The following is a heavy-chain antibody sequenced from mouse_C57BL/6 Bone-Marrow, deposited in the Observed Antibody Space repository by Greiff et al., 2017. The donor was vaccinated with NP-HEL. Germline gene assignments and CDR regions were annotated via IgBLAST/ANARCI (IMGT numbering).Heavy chain of an antibody. CDR1: GFTFSSYG. CDR2: ISSGGSYT. J-gene: IGHJ3*01. D-gene: IGHD1-1*01. Sequence: DVKLVESGGDLVKPGGSLKLSCAASGFTFSSYGMSWVRQTPDKRLEWVATISSGGSYTYYPDSVKGRFTISRDNAKNTLYLQMSSLKSEDTAMYYCARPSFYYYGSSYPFAYWGQGTLDTVSA. CDR3: ARPSFYYYGSSYPFAY. V-gene: IGHV5-6*02.